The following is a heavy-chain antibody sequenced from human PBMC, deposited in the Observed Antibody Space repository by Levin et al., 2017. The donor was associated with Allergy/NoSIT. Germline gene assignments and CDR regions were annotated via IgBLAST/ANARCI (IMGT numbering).Heavy chain of an antibody. V-gene: IGHV3-23*01. CDR3: ARKLGDSFDY. CDR2: ISGSGSST. D-gene: IGHD3-16*01. J-gene: IGHJ4*02. CDR1: GFTFSSYA. Sequence: GGSLRLSCAASGFTFSSYAISWVRQAPGKGLEWVSAISGSGSSTYYADSVKGRFTFSRDNSKDTLYLQMSSLRAEDTAIYYCARKLGDSFDYWGQGTLVTVSS.